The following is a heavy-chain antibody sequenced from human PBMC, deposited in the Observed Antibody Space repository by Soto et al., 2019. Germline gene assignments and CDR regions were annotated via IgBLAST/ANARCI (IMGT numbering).Heavy chain of an antibody. CDR1: GFTFSSYS. J-gene: IGHJ6*02. Sequence: EVQLVESGGGLVKPGGSLRLSCAASGFTFSSYSMNWVRQAPGKGLEWVSSISSSSSYIYYADSVKGRFTISRDNAKNSLYLQMNSLRAEDTAVYYCAWYIVDTAMVYYYYYGMDVWGQGTTVTVSS. CDR2: ISSSSSYI. CDR3: AWYIVDTAMVYYYYYGMDV. D-gene: IGHD5-18*01. V-gene: IGHV3-21*01.